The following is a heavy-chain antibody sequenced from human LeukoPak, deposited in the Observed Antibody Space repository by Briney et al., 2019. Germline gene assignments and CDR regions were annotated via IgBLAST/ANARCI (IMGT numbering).Heavy chain of an antibody. V-gene: IGHV3-11*05. CDR1: GFTFSDYY. J-gene: IGHJ2*01. Sequence: GGSLRLSCAASGFTFSDYYMSWIRQAPGKGLEWVSYISSSSSYTNYADSVKGRFTISRDNAKNSLYLQMNSLRAEDTAVYYCARGSDNWYFDLWGRGTLVTVSS. D-gene: IGHD2-15*01. CDR2: ISSSSSYT. CDR3: ARGSDNWYFDL.